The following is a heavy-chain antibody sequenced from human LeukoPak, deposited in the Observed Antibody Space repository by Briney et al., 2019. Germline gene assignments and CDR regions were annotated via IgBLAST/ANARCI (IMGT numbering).Heavy chain of an antibody. CDR3: AKDDRFLLYSSGWYYFDY. CDR2: IYSGGST. V-gene: IGHV3-66*01. Sequence: QPGGSLRLSCAASGFTFISYSMNWVRQAPGKGLEWVSLIYSGGSTYYADSVKGRFTISRDNSKNTLYLQMNSLRAEDTAVYYCAKDDRFLLYSSGWYYFDYWGQGTLVTVSS. J-gene: IGHJ4*02. D-gene: IGHD6-19*01. CDR1: GFTFISYS.